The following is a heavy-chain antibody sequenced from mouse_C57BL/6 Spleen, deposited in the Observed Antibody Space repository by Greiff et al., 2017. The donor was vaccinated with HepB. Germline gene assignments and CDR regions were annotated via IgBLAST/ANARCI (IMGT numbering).Heavy chain of an antibody. J-gene: IGHJ4*01. CDR2: IDPANGNT. D-gene: IGHD3-2*02. CDR1: GFNIKNTY. Sequence: EVKLVESVAELVRPGASVKLSCTASGFNIKNTYMHWVKQRPEQGLEWIGRIDPANGNTKYAPKFQGKATITADTSSNTAYLQLSSLTSEDTAIYYCARGQLRARGYYAMDYWGQGTSVTVSS. CDR3: ARGQLRARGYYAMDY. V-gene: IGHV14-3*01.